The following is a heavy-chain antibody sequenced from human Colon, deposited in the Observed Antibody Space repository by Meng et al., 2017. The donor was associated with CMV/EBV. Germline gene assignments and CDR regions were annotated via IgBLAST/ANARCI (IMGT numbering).Heavy chain of an antibody. CDR3: ARELESGGLDY. CDR2: INPISGGT. D-gene: IGHD3-3*01. Sequence: SCKASGFTFSVYYIPWVRQAPGQGLEWVGRINPISGGTTYAQKFKGRVTLTRDTSISTDYMEVGSLTSDDTAVYFCARELESGGLDYWGQGTLVTVSS. CDR1: GFTFSVYY. J-gene: IGHJ4*02. V-gene: IGHV1-2*06.